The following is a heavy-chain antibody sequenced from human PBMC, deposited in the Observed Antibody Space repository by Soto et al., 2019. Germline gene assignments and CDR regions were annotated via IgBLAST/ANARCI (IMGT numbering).Heavy chain of an antibody. V-gene: IGHV4-34*01. CDR1: GGSFTGYY. CDR3: ARMDGGSIDY. J-gene: IGHJ4*02. D-gene: IGHD2-15*01. CDR2: INHSEYT. Sequence: QVQLQQWGAGLLKPSETLSLTCAVYGGSFTGYYWSWLRQPPGKGLEWIGEINHSEYTSYNPSLKSRVTISLDTSNNQFSLKVTSVTAADTAVYYCARMDGGSIDYWGQGNLVTVSS.